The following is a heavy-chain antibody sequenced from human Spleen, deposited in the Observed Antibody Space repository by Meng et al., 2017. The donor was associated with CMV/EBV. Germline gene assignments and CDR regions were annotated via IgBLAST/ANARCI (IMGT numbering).Heavy chain of an antibody. Sequence: GGSLRLSCAASGFTFSNYAMSWVRQAPGKGLEWVSIISSSGGSTYSAASVKGRFTISRDKSKNTLYLQMDSLRAEDTAVYYCAKEKSAYCSSTICYHGTDVWGQGTTVTVSS. CDR2: ISSSGGST. D-gene: IGHD2-2*01. J-gene: IGHJ6*02. CDR1: GFTFSNYA. V-gene: IGHV3-23*01. CDR3: AKEKSAYCSSTICYHGTDV.